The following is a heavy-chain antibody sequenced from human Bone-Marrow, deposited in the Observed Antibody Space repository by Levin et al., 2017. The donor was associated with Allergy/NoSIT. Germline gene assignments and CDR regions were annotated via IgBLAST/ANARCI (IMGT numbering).Heavy chain of an antibody. CDR3: ARYNYEYNALDS. J-gene: IGHJ3*02. V-gene: IGHV3-13*01. Sequence: GESLKISCAASGFTFRTHDMHWVRQGTGKGLEWVSTIGTAGDTYYPDSVRGRFTISRENAKNSLYLQMNGLSAGDTAVYYCARYNYEYNALDSWGQGTMVTVSS. D-gene: IGHD5-18*01. CDR1: GFTFRTHD. CDR2: IGTAGDT.